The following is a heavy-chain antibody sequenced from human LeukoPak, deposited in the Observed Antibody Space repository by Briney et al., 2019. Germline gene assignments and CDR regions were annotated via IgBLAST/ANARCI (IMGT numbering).Heavy chain of an antibody. V-gene: IGHV4-59*01. CDR3: ARGESKRYSGYDYYVMDV. CDR1: GGSISSYY. J-gene: IGHJ6*02. Sequence: PSETLSLTCTVSGGSISSYYWSWIRQPPGKGLEWIGYINYSGSTNYNPSLKRRVTISVDTSKNHFSLKVSSVTAADTAVYYCARGESKRYSGYDYYVMDVWGQGTTVTVSS. D-gene: IGHD5-12*01. CDR2: INYSGST.